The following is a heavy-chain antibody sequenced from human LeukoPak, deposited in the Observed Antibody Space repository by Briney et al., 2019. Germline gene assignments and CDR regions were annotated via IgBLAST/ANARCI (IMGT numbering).Heavy chain of an antibody. CDR2: IYYSGST. D-gene: IGHD5-18*01. V-gene: IGHV4-39*07. CDR1: GGSISSSSYY. J-gene: IGHJ4*02. Sequence: SETLSLTCTVSGGSISSSSYYWGWIRQPPGKGLEWIGSIYYSGSTYYNPSLKSRVTISVDTSKNQFSLKLSSVTAADTAVYYCARDPYNVDTAMVTGYWGQGTLVTVSS. CDR3: ARDPYNVDTAMVTGY.